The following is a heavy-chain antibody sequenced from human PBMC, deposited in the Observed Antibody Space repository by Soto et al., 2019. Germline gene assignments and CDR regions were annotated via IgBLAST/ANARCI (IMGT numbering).Heavy chain of an antibody. CDR2: IYTSGST. J-gene: IGHJ4*02. CDR3: AREGKWEPWVFDY. D-gene: IGHD1-26*01. CDR1: GGSISSYY. Sequence: SETLSLTCTVSGGSISSYYWSWIPQPAGKGLEWIGRIYTSGSTNYNPSLKSRVTMSVDASKNQFSLKLSSVTAADTAVYYCAREGKWEPWVFDYWGQGTRVSVSS. V-gene: IGHV4-4*07.